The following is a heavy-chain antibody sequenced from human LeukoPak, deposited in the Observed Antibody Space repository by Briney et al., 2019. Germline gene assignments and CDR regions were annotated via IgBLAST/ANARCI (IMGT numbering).Heavy chain of an antibody. CDR1: GYTFTSHG. V-gene: IGHV1-18*01. J-gene: IGHJ5*02. CDR3: ARNDRGIPDWFDP. Sequence: GSSVKVSCKASGYTFTSHGISWVRQAPGQGLEWMGWISAYNGNTNYSQKLQGRVTITTDTSTSTAYMELRSLRSYDTAVYYCARNDRGIPDWFDPWGQGTLVTVSS. D-gene: IGHD3-9*01. CDR2: ISAYNGNT.